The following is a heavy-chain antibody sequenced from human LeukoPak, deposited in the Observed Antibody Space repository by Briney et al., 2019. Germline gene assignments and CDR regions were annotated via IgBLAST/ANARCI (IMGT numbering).Heavy chain of an antibody. J-gene: IGHJ4*02. Sequence: GDLRLSCAGSGFTFSSYGMHWVRQAPGKGLEWVAVIWYDVSNKYYAHSVKGRFTISRDNSKNTLYLQMSGLRAEGTAVCYCARGDEDYFDYWGQGTLVTVSS. CDR1: GFTFSSYG. CDR2: IWYDVSNK. CDR3: ARGDEDYFDY. V-gene: IGHV3-33*01.